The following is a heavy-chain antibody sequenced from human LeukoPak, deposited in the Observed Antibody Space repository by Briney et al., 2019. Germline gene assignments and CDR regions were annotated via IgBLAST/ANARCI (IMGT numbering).Heavy chain of an antibody. Sequence: PGGSLRLSCAASEFTFSTYEMNWVRQAPGKGLEWVSYISSSGTTMYYADSVKGRFTISRDNTKNSLYLQMNSLRAEDTAVYYCARGYSSSSYYFDYWGQGTLVTVSS. V-gene: IGHV3-48*03. J-gene: IGHJ4*02. CDR1: EFTFSTYE. D-gene: IGHD6-13*01. CDR2: ISSSGTTM. CDR3: ARGYSSSSYYFDY.